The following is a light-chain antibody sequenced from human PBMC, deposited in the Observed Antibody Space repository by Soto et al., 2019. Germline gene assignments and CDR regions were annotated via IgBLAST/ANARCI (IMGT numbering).Light chain of an antibody. CDR2: DVS. CDR1: SSDIGAYSY. V-gene: IGLV2-14*01. CDR3: SSYTTNSTLV. Sequence: QSALTQPASLSGSPGQSLTISCTGSSSDIGAYSYVSWYQQHPGKAPKLMIYDVSSRPSGVSNRFSGSKSVNTASLTISGLQAEDEADYYCSSYTTNSTLVFGGGTKLTVL. J-gene: IGLJ2*01.